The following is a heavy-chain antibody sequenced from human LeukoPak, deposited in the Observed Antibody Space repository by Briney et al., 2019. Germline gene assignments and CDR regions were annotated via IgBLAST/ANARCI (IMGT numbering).Heavy chain of an antibody. CDR1: GFTFSSYS. D-gene: IGHD6-6*01. CDR2: ISSSSSYI. J-gene: IGHJ4*02. Sequence: GGSLRLSCAASGFTFSSYSMNWDRQAPGKGLEWVSSISSSSSYIYYADSVKGRFTISRDNAKNSLYLQMNSLRAEDTAVYYCARDLSVLGSSLYYFDYWGQGTLVTVSS. CDR3: ARDLSVLGSSLYYFDY. V-gene: IGHV3-21*01.